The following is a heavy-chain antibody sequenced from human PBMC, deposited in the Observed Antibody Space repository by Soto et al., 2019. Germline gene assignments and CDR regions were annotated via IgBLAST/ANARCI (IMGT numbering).Heavy chain of an antibody. CDR2: IRGTGGRP. CDR1: GFTFSTYA. D-gene: IGHD2-2*01. Sequence: GGSLRLSCEASGFTFSTYAMNWVRQAPGKGLEWVSSIRGTGGRPYYADSVKGRFTLSRDNSKITLYLQMDSLRVEDTAVYYCAKDYCTSPSCSFDYWGQGTPVTVSS. J-gene: IGHJ4*02. CDR3: AKDYCTSPSCSFDY. V-gene: IGHV3-23*01.